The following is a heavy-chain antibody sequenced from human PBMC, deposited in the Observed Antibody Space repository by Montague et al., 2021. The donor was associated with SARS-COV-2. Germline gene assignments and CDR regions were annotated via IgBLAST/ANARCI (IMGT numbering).Heavy chain of an antibody. D-gene: IGHD3-10*01. CDR2: IYHSGST. V-gene: IGHV4-4*02. CDR1: GGSISSSNW. CDR3: ASRGAGWFGSNPERFDY. Sequence: SETLSLTCAVSGGSISSSNWWSWVRQPPGKGLEWIGDIYHSGSTNYHPSLKRRVTISVDKSKNQFSLKLSSVTAADTAVYYCASRGAGWFGSNPERFDYWGQGTLVAVSS. J-gene: IGHJ4*02.